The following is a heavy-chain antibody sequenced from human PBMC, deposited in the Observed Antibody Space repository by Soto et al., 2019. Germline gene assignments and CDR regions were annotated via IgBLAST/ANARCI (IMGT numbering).Heavy chain of an antibody. CDR3: AKVSGAVAHADVNWFDP. Sequence: GGSLRLSCAASGFTFSSYAMSWVRQAPGKGLEWVSAISGSGGSTYYADSVKGRFTISRDNSKNTLYLQMNSLRAEDTAVYYCAKVSGAVAHADVNWFDPWGQGTLVTVSS. V-gene: IGHV3-23*01. CDR1: GFTFSSYA. D-gene: IGHD6-19*01. CDR2: ISGSGGST. J-gene: IGHJ5*02.